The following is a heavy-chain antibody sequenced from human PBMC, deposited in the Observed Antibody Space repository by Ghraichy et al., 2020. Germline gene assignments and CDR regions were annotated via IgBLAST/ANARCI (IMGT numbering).Heavy chain of an antibody. D-gene: IGHD6-13*01. CDR3: ARGELGYSSSWYGGNWFDP. Sequence: SETLSLTCTVSGGSISSGGYYWSWIRQHPGKGLEWIGYIYYSGSTYYNPSLKSRVTISVDTSKNQFSLKLSSVTAADTAVYYCARGELGYSSSWYGGNWFDPWGQGTLVTVSS. V-gene: IGHV4-31*03. CDR2: IYYSGST. CDR1: GGSISSGGYY. J-gene: IGHJ5*02.